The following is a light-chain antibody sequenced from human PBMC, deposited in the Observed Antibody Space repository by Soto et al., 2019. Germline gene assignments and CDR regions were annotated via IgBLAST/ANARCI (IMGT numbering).Light chain of an antibody. Sequence: EIVLTQSPGNLSLSPGERATLSCRASQSVSSSYLAWYQQKPGQAPRLLIYGTSNRATGIPDRFSGSGSGTDFTLIISRLESEDFAVYYCQQYGSSPPITFGQGTRLEIK. V-gene: IGKV3-20*01. CDR1: QSVSSSY. CDR3: QQYGSSPPIT. CDR2: GTS. J-gene: IGKJ5*01.